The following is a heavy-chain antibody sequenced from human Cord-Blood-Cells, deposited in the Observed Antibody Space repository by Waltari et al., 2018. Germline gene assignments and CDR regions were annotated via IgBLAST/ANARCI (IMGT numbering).Heavy chain of an antibody. J-gene: IGHJ3*02. V-gene: IGHV4-4*02. CDR1: GGSISRSNW. Sequence: QVQLQESGPGLVKPSGNRSLTGAVSGGSISRSNWWSWVRQPPGKGLEWIGEIYHSGSTNYNPSLKSRVTISVDKSKNQFSLKLSSVTAADTAVYYCARASRYYDSSGYYAFDIWGQGTMVTVSS. CDR2: IYHSGST. D-gene: IGHD3-22*01. CDR3: ARASRYYDSSGYYAFDI.